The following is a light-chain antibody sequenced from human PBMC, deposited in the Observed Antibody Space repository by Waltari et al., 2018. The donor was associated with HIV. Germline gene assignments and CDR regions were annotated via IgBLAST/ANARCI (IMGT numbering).Light chain of an antibody. V-gene: IGLV1-51*01. CDR3: RTWDSGLSAWV. CDR2: DNK. Sequence: QPVLTQPPSVSAAPGQKVTISCSGNSSNIGNNYLSWYQQLPGTAPKFLIYDNKNRPSGIPDRFSGSQSGTSASLGITGLQTGDEADYYCRTWDSGLSAWVFGGGTKVTVL. J-gene: IGLJ3*02. CDR1: SSNIGNNY.